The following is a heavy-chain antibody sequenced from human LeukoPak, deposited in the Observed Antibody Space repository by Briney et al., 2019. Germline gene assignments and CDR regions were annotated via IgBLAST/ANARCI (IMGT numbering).Heavy chain of an antibody. V-gene: IGHV3-23*01. J-gene: IGHJ3*02. Sequence: PGGSLRLSCAASGFTFSSYAMSWVRQAPGKGLEWVSAISGSGGSTYYADSVKGRFTISRDNSKNTLYLQMNSLRAEDTAVYYCAKDRFTIFGAKGAFDIWGQGTMVIVSS. CDR2: ISGSGGST. CDR3: AKDRFTIFGAKGAFDI. D-gene: IGHD3-3*01. CDR1: GFTFSSYA.